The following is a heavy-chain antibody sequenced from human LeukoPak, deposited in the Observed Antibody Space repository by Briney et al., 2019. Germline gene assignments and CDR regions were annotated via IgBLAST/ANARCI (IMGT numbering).Heavy chain of an antibody. CDR2: ILYSGNT. CDR1: GGSVSSYY. D-gene: IGHD3-22*01. V-gene: IGHV4-59*08. CDR3: ASPRGDDSGGYYTWYFHH. Sequence: SVTLSLTCTVSGGSVSSYYWSWIRQPPGKGLEWIGYILYSGNTNYNPSLKSRVAMSVDTSRNQFSLRLSSVTAADTAVYFCASPRGDDSGGYYTWYFHHWGQGILVTVSS. J-gene: IGHJ1*01.